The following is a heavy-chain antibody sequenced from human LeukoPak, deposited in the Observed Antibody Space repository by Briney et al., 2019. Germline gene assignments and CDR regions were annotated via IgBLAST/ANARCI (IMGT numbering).Heavy chain of an antibody. Sequence: GGSLRLSCATSGFTFSRHWMSWVRQAPGKGLEWVANINQDGSGKYYVDSVKGRCTISRDNAKNYLYLQMNSLRSEDTAIYYCAEGTTGWGQGTLVTVSS. V-gene: IGHV3-7*01. CDR2: INQDGSGK. CDR3: AEGTTG. CDR1: GFTFSRHW. J-gene: IGHJ1*01. D-gene: IGHD1-1*01.